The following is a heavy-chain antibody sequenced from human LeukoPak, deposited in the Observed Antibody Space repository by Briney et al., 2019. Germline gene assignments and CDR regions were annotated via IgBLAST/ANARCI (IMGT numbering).Heavy chain of an antibody. V-gene: IGHV3-23*01. J-gene: IGHJ3*02. CDR2: ITARADST. CDR1: GFTFSNYA. Sequence: GGSLRLSCAASGFTFSNYAMSWVRQAPGKGLEWVSGITARADSTYYADSVKGRVTISRDNSKNTLFLQLNSLRAEDAAVYYCGKTYMWSIDAFHIWGQGTMVTVSS. D-gene: IGHD2-8*02. CDR3: GKTYMWSIDAFHI.